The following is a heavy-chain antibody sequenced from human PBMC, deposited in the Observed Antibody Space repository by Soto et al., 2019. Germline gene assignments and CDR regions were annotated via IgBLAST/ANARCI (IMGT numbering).Heavy chain of an antibody. V-gene: IGHV4-34*01. Sequence: SETLSLTCAVYGGSFSGYYWSWIRQPPGKGLEWIGEINHSGSTNYNPSLKSRVTISVDTSKNQFSLKLSSVTAADTAVYYCASSGGSSSTSGWFDPRGQATPVTVSS. CDR1: GGSFSGYY. J-gene: IGHJ5*02. CDR2: INHSGST. CDR3: ASSGGSSSTSGWFDP. D-gene: IGHD6-6*01.